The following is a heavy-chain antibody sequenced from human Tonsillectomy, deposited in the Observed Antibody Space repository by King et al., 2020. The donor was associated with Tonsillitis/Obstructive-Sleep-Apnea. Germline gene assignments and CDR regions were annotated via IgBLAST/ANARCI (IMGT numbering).Heavy chain of an antibody. J-gene: IGHJ4*02. V-gene: IGHV3-48*03. CDR1: GFTFSSYE. Sequence: VQLVESGGGLVQPGGSLRLSCAASGFTFSSYEMNWVRQAPGKGLEWVSYISSSGSTIYYADSVKGRFTISRANAKKSLYLQMNSLRAEDTAVYYCARESSSGRYSGSYLIYWGQGTLVTVSS. D-gene: IGHD1-26*01. CDR3: ARESSSGRYSGSYLIY. CDR2: ISSSGSTI.